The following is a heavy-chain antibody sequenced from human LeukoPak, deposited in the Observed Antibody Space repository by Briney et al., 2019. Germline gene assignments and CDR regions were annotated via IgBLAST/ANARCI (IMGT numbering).Heavy chain of an antibody. CDR1: GFTFSSYS. Sequence: GGSLRLSCAASGFTFSSYSMNWVRQAPGKGLEWVSYISSSSSTIYYADSVKGRLTISRDNAKNSLYLQMNSLRAGDTAVYYCARDPLEWLSPFDYWGQGTLVTVSS. J-gene: IGHJ4*02. CDR3: ARDPLEWLSPFDY. V-gene: IGHV3-48*01. D-gene: IGHD3-3*01. CDR2: ISSSSSTI.